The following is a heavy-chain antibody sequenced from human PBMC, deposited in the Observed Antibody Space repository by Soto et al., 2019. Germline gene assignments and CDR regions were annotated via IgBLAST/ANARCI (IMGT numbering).Heavy chain of an antibody. CDR2: IYYSGST. CDR3: ARLDTAKDYYYYYGMDV. J-gene: IGHJ6*02. V-gene: IGHV4-39*01. D-gene: IGHD5-18*01. CDR1: GGSISSSSYY. Sequence: SETLSLTCTVSGGSISSSSYYWGWIRQPPGKGLEWIGSIYYSGSTYYKPSLKSRVTISVDTSKNQFSLKLSSVTAADTAVYYCARLDTAKDYYYYYGMDVWGQGTTVTVSS.